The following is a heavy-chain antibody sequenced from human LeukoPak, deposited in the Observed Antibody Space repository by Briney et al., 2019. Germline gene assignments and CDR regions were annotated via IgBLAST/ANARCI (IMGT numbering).Heavy chain of an antibody. Sequence: GASVKVSCKASGHTFTSYYMHWVRQAPGQGDEWMGIINPSGGSTSYAQKFQGRVTMTRDTSTSTVYMELSSLRSEDTAVYYCARAAVHGDYADYWGQGTLVTVSS. CDR3: ARAAVHGDYADY. V-gene: IGHV1-46*01. D-gene: IGHD4-17*01. CDR1: GHTFTSYY. CDR2: INPSGGST. J-gene: IGHJ4*02.